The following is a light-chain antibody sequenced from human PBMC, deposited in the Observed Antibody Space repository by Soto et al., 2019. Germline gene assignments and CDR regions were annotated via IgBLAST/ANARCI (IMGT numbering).Light chain of an antibody. CDR3: QQYSDWPWT. V-gene: IGKV3-15*01. CDR2: GAS. J-gene: IGKJ1*01. Sequence: ERVMTQSPATLSVSPGERATLSCRGSQSVSSNLAWYQQKPGQAPRLLIYGASTRATGILARFSGSGSGTEFTLTISSLQSEDFAVYYCQQYSDWPWTFGQGTKVDIK. CDR1: QSVSSN.